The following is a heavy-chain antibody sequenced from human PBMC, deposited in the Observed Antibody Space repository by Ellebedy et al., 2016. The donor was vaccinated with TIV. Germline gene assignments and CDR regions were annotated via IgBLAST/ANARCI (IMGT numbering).Heavy chain of an antibody. CDR2: ISGSGGST. Sequence: GESLKISXAASGFTFSSYAMSWVRQAPGKGLEWVSAISGSGGSTYYADSVKGRFTISRDNSKNTLYLQMNSLRAEDTAVYYCAKHGTFDYWGQGTLVTVSS. V-gene: IGHV3-23*01. CDR1: GFTFSSYA. J-gene: IGHJ4*02. CDR3: AKHGTFDY. D-gene: IGHD1-14*01.